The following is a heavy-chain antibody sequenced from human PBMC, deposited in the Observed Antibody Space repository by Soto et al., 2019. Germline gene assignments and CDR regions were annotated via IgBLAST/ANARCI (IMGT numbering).Heavy chain of an antibody. V-gene: IGHV3-49*04. D-gene: IGHD3-9*01. CDR3: TRDRSDHYDILPGYDY. CDR1: GFTFGDYA. Sequence: GGSLRLSCTASGFTFGDYAMSWVRQAPGKGLEWVGFIRSKAYGGTTEYAASVKGRFTISRDDSKSIAYLQMNSLKTEYTAVYYCTRDRSDHYDILPGYDYWGQGTLVTVSS. CDR2: IRSKAYGGTT. J-gene: IGHJ4*02.